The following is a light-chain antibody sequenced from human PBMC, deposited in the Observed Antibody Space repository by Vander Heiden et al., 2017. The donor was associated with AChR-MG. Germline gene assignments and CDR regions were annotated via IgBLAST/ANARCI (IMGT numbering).Light chain of an antibody. CDR3: QAYDSSLKV. J-gene: IGLJ3*02. Sequence: QSVLTQPPSVSGALGHRVTISCTGSRSNIGGGHVVHWLPQLPGTGPKVLIYGNDNRPSGVPDRFSGSRSGASATLAITGLQAEDEADYYCQAYDSSLKVFGGGTKLSVL. V-gene: IGLV1-40*01. CDR1: RSNIGGGHV. CDR2: GND.